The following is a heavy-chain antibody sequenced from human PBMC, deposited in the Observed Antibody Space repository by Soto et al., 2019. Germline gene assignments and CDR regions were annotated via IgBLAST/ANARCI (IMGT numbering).Heavy chain of an antibody. V-gene: IGHV3-23*01. Sequence: GGSLRLSCAASGFTFSSYAMSWVRQAPGKGLEWVSAISGSDGSTYYADDVKARFTISRDNSKNTLYLQMNSLRAEDSALDYCAKDNVDYGDYVYFDNWGQGTLVTVSS. CDR3: AKDNVDYGDYVYFDN. CDR1: GFTFSSYA. CDR2: ISGSDGST. D-gene: IGHD4-17*01. J-gene: IGHJ4*01.